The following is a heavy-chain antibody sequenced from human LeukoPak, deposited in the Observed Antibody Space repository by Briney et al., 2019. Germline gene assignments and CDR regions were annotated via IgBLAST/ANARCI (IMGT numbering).Heavy chain of an antibody. CDR1: GGTFSSYA. J-gene: IGHJ4*02. CDR2: IIPILGTA. CDR3: ARGAARPRHYFDY. Sequence: GASVKVSCKASGGTFSSYAISWVRQAPGQGLEWMGGIIPILGTANYAQKFQGRVTITADKSTSTAYMELSSLRSEDTAVYYCARGAARPRHYFDYWGQGTLVTVSS. V-gene: IGHV1-69*10. D-gene: IGHD6-6*01.